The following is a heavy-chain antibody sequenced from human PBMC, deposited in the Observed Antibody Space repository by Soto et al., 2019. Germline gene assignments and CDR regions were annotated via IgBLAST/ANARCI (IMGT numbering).Heavy chain of an antibody. Sequence: GGSLRPSCSASGFTFSSYAMHWVRQAPGKGLEYVSAISSNGGSTYYADSVKGRFTISRDNSKNTLYLQMSSLRAEDTAVYYCVKGDTMVRGDRRWEIDYWGQGTLVTVSS. CDR1: GFTFSSYA. CDR3: VKGDTMVRGDRRWEIDY. V-gene: IGHV3-64D*08. J-gene: IGHJ4*02. D-gene: IGHD3-10*01. CDR2: ISSNGGST.